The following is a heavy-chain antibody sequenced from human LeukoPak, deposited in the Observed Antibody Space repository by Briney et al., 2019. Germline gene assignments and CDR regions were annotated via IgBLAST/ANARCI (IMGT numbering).Heavy chain of an antibody. J-gene: IGHJ4*02. V-gene: IGHV1-2*02. CDR2: INPNSGGT. CDR1: GYTFTGYY. CDR3: DISSGYYYEIMLDY. D-gene: IGHD3-22*01. Sequence: ASVKVSCKASGYTFTGYYMHWVRQAPGQGLEWMGWINPNSGGTNYAQKFQGRVTMTRDTSISTAYMELSRLRSDDTAVYYCDISSGYYYEIMLDYWGQGTLVTVSS.